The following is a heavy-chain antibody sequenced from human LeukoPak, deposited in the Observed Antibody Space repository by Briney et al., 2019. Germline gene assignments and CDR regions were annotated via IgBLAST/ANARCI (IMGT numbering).Heavy chain of an antibody. J-gene: IGHJ4*02. Sequence: GGSLRLSCAASGFTFSSYSMNWVRQAPGKGLEWVSCISSSSSTIYYADSVKGRFTISRDNAKNSLYLQMNSLRAEDTAVYYCARDESTYYYDSSGYTYYFDYWGQGTPVTVSS. CDR3: ARDESTYYYDSSGYTYYFDY. CDR1: GFTFSSYS. D-gene: IGHD3-22*01. V-gene: IGHV3-48*01. CDR2: ISSSSSTI.